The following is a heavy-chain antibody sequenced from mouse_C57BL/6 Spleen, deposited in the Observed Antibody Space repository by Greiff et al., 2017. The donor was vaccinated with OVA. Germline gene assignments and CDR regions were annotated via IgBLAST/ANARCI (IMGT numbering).Heavy chain of an antibody. V-gene: IGHV1-15*01. Sequence: VQLHQSGAELVRPGASVTLSCKASGYTFTDYEMHWVKQTPVHGLEWIGAIDPENGGTAYNQKFKGKAILTADKSSSTAYMELRSLTSEDSAVYYCTTAQATDYFYYWGQGPTLTVSS. CDR3: TTAQATDYFYY. CDR1: GYTFTDYE. CDR2: IDPENGGT. D-gene: IGHD3-2*02. J-gene: IGHJ2*01.